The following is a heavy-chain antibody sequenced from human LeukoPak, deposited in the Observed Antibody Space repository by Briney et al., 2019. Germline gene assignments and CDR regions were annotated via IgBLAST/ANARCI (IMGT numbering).Heavy chain of an antibody. V-gene: IGHV4-39*02. Sequence: PSETLSLTCTVSGGSISSSSYYWGWIRQPPGKGLEWIGSIYYSGSTYYNPSLKSRVTIPVDTSKNQFSLKLSSVTAADTAVYYCARDLRKYDFWSGSSWFDPWGQGTLVTVSS. D-gene: IGHD3-3*01. CDR3: ARDLRKYDFWSGSSWFDP. CDR2: IYYSGST. CDR1: GGSISSSSYY. J-gene: IGHJ5*02.